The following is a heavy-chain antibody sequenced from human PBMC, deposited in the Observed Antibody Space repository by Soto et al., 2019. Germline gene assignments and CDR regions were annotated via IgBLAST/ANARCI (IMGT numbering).Heavy chain of an antibody. J-gene: IGHJ6*02. CDR2: IYPGDSDT. Sequence: EVQLVQSGAEVKKPGESLKISCKGSGYSFTSYWIGWVRQMPGKGLEWMGIIYPGDSDTRYSPSFQGQVTISADKSISTAYLQWSSLKASDTAMYYCARLPPKYDFWSGYIQKALRSYYYYGMDVWGQGTTVTVSS. V-gene: IGHV5-51*01. D-gene: IGHD3-3*01. CDR3: ARLPPKYDFWSGYIQKALRSYYYYGMDV. CDR1: GYSFTSYW.